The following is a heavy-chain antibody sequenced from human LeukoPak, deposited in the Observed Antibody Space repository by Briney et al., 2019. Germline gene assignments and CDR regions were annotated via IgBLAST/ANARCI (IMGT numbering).Heavy chain of an antibody. J-gene: IGHJ6*03. CDR3: AKDTGSYYYYMDV. D-gene: IGHD1-26*01. CDR1: GFTFDDYT. V-gene: IGHV3-43*01. Sequence: GGSLRLSCAASGFTFDDYTMHWVRQAPGKGLEWVSLISWDGGSTYYADSVKGRFTISRDNSKNSLYLQMNSLRTEDTALYYCAKDTGSYYYYMDVWGKGTTVTVSS. CDR2: ISWDGGST.